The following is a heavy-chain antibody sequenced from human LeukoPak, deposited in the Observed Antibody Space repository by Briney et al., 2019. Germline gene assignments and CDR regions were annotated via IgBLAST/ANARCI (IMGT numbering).Heavy chain of an antibody. J-gene: IGHJ6*03. Sequence: ASVKVSCKASGYTFTGYYMHWVRQAPGQGLEGMGWINPNSGGTNYSQKLQGRVTMTRDTSISTAYMELSRLRSDDTAVYYCARDLRDRDYYYYYYMDVWGKGTTVTVSS. V-gene: IGHV1-2*02. CDR2: INPNSGGT. CDR1: GYTFTGYY. D-gene: IGHD4-17*01. CDR3: ARDLRDRDYYYYYYMDV.